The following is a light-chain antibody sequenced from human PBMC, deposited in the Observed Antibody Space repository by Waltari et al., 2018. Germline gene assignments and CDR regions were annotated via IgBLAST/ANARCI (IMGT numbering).Light chain of an antibody. CDR2: DAS. V-gene: IGKV3-11*01. Sequence: EIVFTQSPATLSLSPRARATLSCRASQSIIMYLAWYQQKPGQAPRLLIADASNRATGIPVRFSGSGAETDFTLTISSLEPEDFALYYCQQRRSWPITFGQGTRLEIK. CDR3: QQRRSWPIT. CDR1: QSIIMY. J-gene: IGKJ5*01.